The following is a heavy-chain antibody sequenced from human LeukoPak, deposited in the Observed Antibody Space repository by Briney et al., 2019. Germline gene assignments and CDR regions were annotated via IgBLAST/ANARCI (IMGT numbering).Heavy chain of an antibody. J-gene: IGHJ4*02. CDR2: IYYSGST. D-gene: IGHD2-2*01. V-gene: IGHV4-61*08. CDR3: ARDHTYCSSTSCHAGFDY. Sequence: SETLSLTCTVSGGSISSGDYYWSWIRQPPGKGLEWIGYIYYSGSTNYNPSLKSRVTISVDTSKNQFSLKLSSVTAADTAVYYCARDHTYCSSTSCHAGFDYWGQGTLVTVSS. CDR1: GGSISSGDYY.